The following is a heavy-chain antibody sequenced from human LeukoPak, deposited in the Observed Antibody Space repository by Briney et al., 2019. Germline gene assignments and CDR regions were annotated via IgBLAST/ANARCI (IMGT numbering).Heavy chain of an antibody. Sequence: PSETLSLTCAVYGGSFSGYYWSWIRQPPGKGLEWIGEINHSGSTNYNPSLKSRVTISVDTSKNQFSLKLSSVTAADTAVYYCARRRHDILTGYYDYWGQGTLVTVSS. V-gene: IGHV4-34*01. CDR1: GGSFSGYY. CDR2: INHSGST. D-gene: IGHD3-9*01. CDR3: ARRRHDILTGYYDY. J-gene: IGHJ4*02.